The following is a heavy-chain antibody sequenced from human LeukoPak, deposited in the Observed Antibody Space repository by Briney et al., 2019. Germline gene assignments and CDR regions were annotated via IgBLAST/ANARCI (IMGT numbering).Heavy chain of an antibody. J-gene: IGHJ4*02. D-gene: IGHD3-22*01. CDR2: INPSGGST. V-gene: IGHV1-46*01. CDR1: GYTFTSYY. CDR3: ARGRGVHDSHTYDYFDY. Sequence: ASVKVSCKASGYTFTSYYMHWVRQGPGQGLEWMGIINPSGGSTTYAQKFQGSRLTLTRDTSTSTVYMELSSLRSEDTAVYYCARGRGVHDSHTYDYFDYWGQGSLVTVSS.